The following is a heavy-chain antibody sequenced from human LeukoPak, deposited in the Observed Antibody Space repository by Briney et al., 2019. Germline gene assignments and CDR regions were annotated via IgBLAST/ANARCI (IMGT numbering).Heavy chain of an antibody. CDR2: ISSSSSYI. CDR1: GFTFSSYS. CDR3: ARVNDGSFWSGYYGLDY. J-gene: IGHJ4*02. V-gene: IGHV3-21*01. Sequence: GGSLRLSCAASGFTFSSYSMNWVRQAPGKGLEWVSSISSSSSYIYYADSVKGRFTISRDNAKNSLYLQMNSLRAEDTAVYYCARVNDGSFWSGYYGLDYWGQGTLVTVSS. D-gene: IGHD3-3*01.